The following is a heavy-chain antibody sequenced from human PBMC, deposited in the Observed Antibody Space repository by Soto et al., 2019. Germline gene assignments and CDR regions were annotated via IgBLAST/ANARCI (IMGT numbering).Heavy chain of an antibody. CDR3: AKENQHLVHDY. V-gene: IGHV3-30*18. CDR1: RFTFRHYG. CDR2: VSHDGSDK. J-gene: IGHJ4*02. Sequence: QGQLVESGGGVVRPGSSLRLTWAASRFTFRHYGMHWVRQAPGKGVEWVAGVSHDGSDKYYADFMKGRFIISRDNSENTLFLNMNSLKPEDTAVYYCAKENQHLVHDYWGQGTLVSVSS. D-gene: IGHD6-13*01.